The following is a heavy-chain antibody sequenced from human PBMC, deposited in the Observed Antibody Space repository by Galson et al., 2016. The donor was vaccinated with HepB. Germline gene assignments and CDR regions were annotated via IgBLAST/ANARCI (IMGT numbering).Heavy chain of an antibody. Sequence: SGGTFCSYAISWVRQAPGQGLEWMGRNIPLLGIANYAQKFQGRVTITADKSTSTAYMELSSLRSEDTAVYYCARQKAVFALYYFDYWGQGTLVTVSS. D-gene: IGHD3-10*01. CDR1: GGTFCSYA. CDR3: ARQKAVFALYYFDY. V-gene: IGHV1-69*04. CDR2: NIPLLGIA. J-gene: IGHJ4*02.